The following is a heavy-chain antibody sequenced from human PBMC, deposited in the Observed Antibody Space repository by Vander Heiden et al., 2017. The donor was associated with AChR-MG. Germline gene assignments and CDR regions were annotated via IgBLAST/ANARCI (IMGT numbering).Heavy chain of an antibody. CDR3: AKHIVVVPAEVDYYYGMDV. D-gene: IGHD2-2*01. CDR1: GFTFSRYS. J-gene: IGHJ6*02. CDR2: ISSSSSYI. V-gene: IGHV3-21*01. Sequence: EVQLVESGGGLVKPGGSLRLSCAASGFTFSRYSMNWVRQAPGKGLEWVSSISSSSSYIYYADSVKGRFTISRDNAKNSLYLQMNSLRAEDTAVYYCAKHIVVVPAEVDYYYGMDVWGQGTTVTVSS.